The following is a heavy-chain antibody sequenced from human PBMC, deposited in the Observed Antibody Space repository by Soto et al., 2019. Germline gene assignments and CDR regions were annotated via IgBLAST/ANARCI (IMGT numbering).Heavy chain of an antibody. J-gene: IGHJ4*02. CDR1: GFSFSDYG. D-gene: IGHD3-3*01. CDR3: ARDWAQGNSGYLEF. V-gene: IGHV3-33*08. Sequence: QVQLVESGGGVVQPGRSLRLSCEASGFSFSDYGIHWVRQAPGKGVEWLSVIWYDGSYKYYADSVKGRFAIARDNSRNTLNLEMDGLTVDDTAIYYCARDWAQGNSGYLEFWGQGTLVTVSS. CDR2: IWYDGSYK.